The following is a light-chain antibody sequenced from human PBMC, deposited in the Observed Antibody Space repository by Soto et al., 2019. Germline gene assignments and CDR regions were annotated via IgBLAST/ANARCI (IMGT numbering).Light chain of an antibody. CDR1: ISDVGGYNY. Sequence: QSALTQPASVSGSPGQSITISCTGTISDVGGYNYVSWYQQHPGKAPKLMIYEVSNRPSGVSNRFSASKSGNTASLTISGLQAEDEADYYCSSYTSSTMLVVFGGGTKVTVL. CDR2: EVS. V-gene: IGLV2-14*01. J-gene: IGLJ2*01. CDR3: SSYTSSTMLVV.